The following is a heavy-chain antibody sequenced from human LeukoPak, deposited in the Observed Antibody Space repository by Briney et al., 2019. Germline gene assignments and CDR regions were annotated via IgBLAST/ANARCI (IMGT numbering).Heavy chain of an antibody. CDR2: INPNSGGT. CDR1: GYTFTGYY. J-gene: IGHJ6*03. CDR3: ARDSDYYYGSGSYPLLSMDV. V-gene: IGHV1-2*02. Sequence: ASVKVSCKTSGYTFTGYYMHWVRQAPGQGLEWMGWINPNSGGTNYAQKFQGRVTMTRDTSISTAYMELSSLRSDDTAVYYCARDSDYYYGSGSYPLLSMDVWGKGTTVTVSS. D-gene: IGHD3-10*01.